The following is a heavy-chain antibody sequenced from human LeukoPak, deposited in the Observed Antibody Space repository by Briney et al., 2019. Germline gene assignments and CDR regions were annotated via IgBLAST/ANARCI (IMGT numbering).Heavy chain of an antibody. D-gene: IGHD2-15*01. CDR3: ARRGASFDY. CDR2: IYPGDSNT. Sequence: GESLNISCKASGYTFTSYWIGWVRQMPGKGLEWVGFIYPGDSNTRYSPSFQGQVTFSVDKSISTASLQWSSLKASDTAIYYCARRGASFDYWGQGTLVTVSS. V-gene: IGHV5-51*01. CDR1: GYTFTSYW. J-gene: IGHJ4*02.